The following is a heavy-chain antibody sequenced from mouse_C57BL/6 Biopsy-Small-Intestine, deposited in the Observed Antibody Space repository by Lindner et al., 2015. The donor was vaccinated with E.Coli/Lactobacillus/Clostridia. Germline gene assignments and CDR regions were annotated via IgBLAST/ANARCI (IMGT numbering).Heavy chain of an antibody. J-gene: IGHJ4*01. V-gene: IGHV1S55*01. Sequence: SVKVSCQGFWLHFTDYGISWVRQAPGQGLEWMGWISPYTGNTDSAQKFQARVTMSTDTSTSTAYMELKSLRFDDTAVYYCARGVMTLGVVTHFDLWGQGTLVTVSS. CDR1: LHFTDYG. CDR2: ISPYTGNT. CDR3: ARGVMTLGVVTHFDL. D-gene: IGHD1-3*01.